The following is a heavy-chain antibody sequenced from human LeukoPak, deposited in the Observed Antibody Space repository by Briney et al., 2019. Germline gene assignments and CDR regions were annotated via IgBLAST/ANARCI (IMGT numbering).Heavy chain of an antibody. D-gene: IGHD3-22*01. CDR1: GFTFSKYW. CDR2: ISGDGSVN. CDR3: SRDANYYDSSRHYIDAFDI. V-gene: IGHV3-7*01. J-gene: IGHJ3*02. Sequence: GGSLRLSCAASGFTFSKYWMTWVRQAPGKGLEWVANISGDGSVNYLLDSVKGRFTISRDNVKNSLSLEMNNLRAEDTAVYYCSRDANYYDSSRHYIDAFDIWGQGTMVSVSS.